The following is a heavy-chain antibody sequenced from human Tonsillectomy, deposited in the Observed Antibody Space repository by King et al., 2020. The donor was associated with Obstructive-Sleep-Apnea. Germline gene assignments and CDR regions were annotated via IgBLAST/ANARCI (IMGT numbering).Heavy chain of an antibody. CDR3: ARVWSTVVTNDAFDI. CDR1: GGSISSYS. Sequence: QLQESGPGLVKPSEPLSLTCTVSGGSISSYSWTWIRQPPGKGLEWIGYIYNTGSTNYNPSLKSRVTISIDTSKNQFSLKLSSVTAADTAVYYCARVWSTVVTNDAFDIWGQGTMVTVSS. D-gene: IGHD4-23*01. J-gene: IGHJ3*02. V-gene: IGHV4-59*01. CDR2: IYNTGST.